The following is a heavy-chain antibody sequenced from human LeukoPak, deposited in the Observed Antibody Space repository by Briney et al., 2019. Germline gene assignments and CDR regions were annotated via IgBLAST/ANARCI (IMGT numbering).Heavy chain of an antibody. CDR3: VWLWANALNI. CDR1: GFTFSSAW. Sequence: PGGSLRLSCAASGFTFSSAWMSWVRQAPGKGLEWVGRIKSKTDGGTTDFAAPVKGRFTISRDDSKNTLSLQMNSLQTEDTAVYYCVWLWANALNIWGQGTMVTVSS. CDR2: IKSKTDGGTT. J-gene: IGHJ3*02. V-gene: IGHV3-15*01. D-gene: IGHD2-8*02.